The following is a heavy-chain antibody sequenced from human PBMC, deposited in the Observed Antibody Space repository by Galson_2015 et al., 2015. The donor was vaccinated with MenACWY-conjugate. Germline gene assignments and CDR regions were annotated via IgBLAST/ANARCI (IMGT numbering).Heavy chain of an antibody. D-gene: IGHD1-1*01. CDR1: SGAISNSDW. CDR2: ISLSGET. V-gene: IGHV4/OR15-8*02. CDR3: GTGGWNRINY. J-gene: IGHJ4*02. Sequence: ETLSLTCDVSSGAISNSDWWTWVRQPPGKGLEWVGEISLSGETHYSPSLRGRVTISIDKSKNQISLKLSSVTAADTALYYCGTGGWNRINYLGQETLVTVSS.